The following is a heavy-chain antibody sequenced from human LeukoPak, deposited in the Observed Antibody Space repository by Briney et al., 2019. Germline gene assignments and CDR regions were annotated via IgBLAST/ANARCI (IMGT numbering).Heavy chain of an antibody. J-gene: IGHJ5*02. V-gene: IGHV4-39*01. CDR3: ARHISGRFLEPTLNWFDP. CDR2: IYYSGST. D-gene: IGHD3-3*01. Sequence: SETLSLTCTVSGGSISSSSYYWGWIRQPPGKGLEWIGSIYYSGSTYYNPSLKSRVTISVDTSKNQFSLKLSSVTAADTAVYYCARHISGRFLEPTLNWFDPWGQGTLVTVSS. CDR1: GGSISSSSYY.